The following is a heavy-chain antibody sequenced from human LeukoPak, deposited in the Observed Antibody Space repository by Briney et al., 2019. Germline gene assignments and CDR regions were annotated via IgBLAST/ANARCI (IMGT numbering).Heavy chain of an antibody. CDR2: IYYSGST. CDR1: GGSISSSSYY. V-gene: IGHV4-39*07. CDR3: AGSTSHLWAFDI. Sequence: SETLSLTCTVSGGSISSSSYYWGWIRQPPGKGLEWIGSIYYSGSTYYNPSLKSRVTISVDTSKNQFSLKLSSVTAAGTAVYYCAGSTSHLWAFDIWGQGTMVTVSS. J-gene: IGHJ3*02. D-gene: IGHD2-2*01.